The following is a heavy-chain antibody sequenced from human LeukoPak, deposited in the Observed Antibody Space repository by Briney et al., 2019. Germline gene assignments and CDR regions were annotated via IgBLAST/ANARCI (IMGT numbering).Heavy chain of an antibody. Sequence: GGSLRLSCAASGFTFSSYGMHWVRQAPGKGLEWVAVISYDGSNKYYADSVKGRFTISRDNSKNTLYLQMNSLRAEDTAVYYCAKGAYYYDSSAFDYWGQGTLVTVSS. CDR1: GFTFSSYG. D-gene: IGHD3-22*01. V-gene: IGHV3-30*18. J-gene: IGHJ4*02. CDR3: AKGAYYYDSSAFDY. CDR2: ISYDGSNK.